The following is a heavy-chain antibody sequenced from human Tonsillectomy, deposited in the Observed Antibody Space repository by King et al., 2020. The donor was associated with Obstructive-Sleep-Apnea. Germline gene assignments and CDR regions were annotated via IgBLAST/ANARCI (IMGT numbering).Heavy chain of an antibody. D-gene: IGHD5-18*01. CDR2: ISYDGSNK. CDR3: ARDGPDTAMVTSFYYYGMDV. J-gene: IGHJ6*02. V-gene: IGHV3-30*04. Sequence: VQLVESGGGVVQPGRSLRLSCAASGFTFSSYAMHWVRQAPGKGLEWVAVISYDGSNKYYADSVKGRFTISRDNSKKTLYLQMNSLRAEDTAVYYCARDGPDTAMVTSFYYYGMDVWGQGTTVTVSS. CDR1: GFTFSSYA.